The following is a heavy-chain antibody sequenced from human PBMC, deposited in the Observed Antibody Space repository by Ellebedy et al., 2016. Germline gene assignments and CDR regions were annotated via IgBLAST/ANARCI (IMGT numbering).Heavy chain of an antibody. J-gene: IGHJ4*02. CDR3: ARGNGEPGPEPLDY. V-gene: IGHV3-66*01. D-gene: IGHD1-14*01. CDR1: GFIVSSNY. CDR2: RYSGGST. Sequence: GGSLRLSCAASGFIVSSNYMSWVRQAPGKGLEWVWVRYSGGSTFYADSVKGRFTISRDNSKNTLYLQMNNLRAEDTAVYYCARGNGEPGPEPLDYWGQGTLVTVSS.